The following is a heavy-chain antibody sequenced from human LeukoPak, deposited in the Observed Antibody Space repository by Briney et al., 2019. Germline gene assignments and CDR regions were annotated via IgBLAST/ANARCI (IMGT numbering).Heavy chain of an antibody. D-gene: IGHD3-10*01. J-gene: IGHJ4*02. CDR1: GGSISSYY. V-gene: IGHV4-59*08. Sequence: SETLSLTCTVSGGSISSYYWSWMRQPPGKGLEWIGYISYSGSTKYNPSLKSRVTLSIDTSKNQFSLKLNSVTAADTAVYYCARKPIFASGRHWYYFDNWGQGTLVTVSS. CDR2: ISYSGST. CDR3: ARKPIFASGRHWYYFDN.